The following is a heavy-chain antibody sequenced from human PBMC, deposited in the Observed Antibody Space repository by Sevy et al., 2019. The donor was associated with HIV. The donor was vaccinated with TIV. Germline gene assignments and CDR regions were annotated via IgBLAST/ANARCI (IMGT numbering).Heavy chain of an antibody. D-gene: IGHD3-22*01. V-gene: IGHV3-23*01. CDR1: EFRLSNYA. Sequence: GGSLRLPCVASEFRLSNYAMNWVRQAPGKGLEWVSGISGSGASSYYADSVKGRFTISRDNSKNTLYLQMNSLRAEDKAMYYCAKDLYYDNSLFDYWGQGILVTVSS. J-gene: IGHJ4*02. CDR2: ISGSGASS. CDR3: AKDLYYDNSLFDY.